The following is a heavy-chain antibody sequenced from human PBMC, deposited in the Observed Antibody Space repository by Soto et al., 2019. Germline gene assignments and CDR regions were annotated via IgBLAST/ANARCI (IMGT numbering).Heavy chain of an antibody. Sequence: VQLLESGGGLVQPGGSLRLSCVASGFTFSSYAMSWVRQAPGKGLEWVSSISGSGVSTYYADSVKGRFTVSRDNSKNTLFLQMNSLRAEDTALYYCAKVRGGHDYDYWGQGTLVTVSS. D-gene: IGHD5-12*01. CDR1: GFTFSSYA. V-gene: IGHV3-23*01. J-gene: IGHJ4*02. CDR3: AKVRGGHDYDY. CDR2: ISGSGVST.